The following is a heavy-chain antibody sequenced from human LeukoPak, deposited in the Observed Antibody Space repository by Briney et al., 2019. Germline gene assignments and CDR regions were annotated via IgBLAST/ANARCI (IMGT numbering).Heavy chain of an antibody. Sequence: GGSLRLSCAASEFTFSSYAMQRVRQAPGKGLEWVSGISASGGSTWYADSVKGRFTISRDHSKNTLYLQMNSLRAEDTAVYYCAKYVSAKGPPYALDVWGQGTTVAVSS. CDR3: AKYVSAKGPPYALDV. J-gene: IGHJ6*02. CDR2: ISASGGST. D-gene: IGHD2/OR15-2a*01. V-gene: IGHV3-23*01. CDR1: EFTFSSYA.